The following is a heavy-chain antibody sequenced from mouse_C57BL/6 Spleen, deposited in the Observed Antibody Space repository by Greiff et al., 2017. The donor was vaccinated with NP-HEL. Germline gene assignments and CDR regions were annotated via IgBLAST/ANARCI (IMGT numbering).Heavy chain of an antibody. CDR2: ISDGGSYT. CDR3: ARYDDDGVAWFAY. CDR1: GFTFSSYA. J-gene: IGHJ3*01. Sequence: EVKLVESGGGLVKPGGSLKLSCAASGFTFSSYAMSWVRQTPEKRLEWVATISDGGSYTYYPDNVKGRFTISRDNAKNNLYLQMSHLKSEDTAMYYCARYDDDGVAWFAYWGQGTLVTVSA. D-gene: IGHD2-4*01. V-gene: IGHV5-4*03.